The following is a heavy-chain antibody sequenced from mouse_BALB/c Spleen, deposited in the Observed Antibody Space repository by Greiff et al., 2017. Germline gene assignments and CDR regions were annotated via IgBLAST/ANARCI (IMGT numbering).Heavy chain of an antibody. CDR1: GFNIKDTY. CDR3: ARSVAPGNYYAMDY. Sequence: VQLKESGAELVKPGASVKLSCTASGFNIKDTYMHWVKQRPEQGLEWIGRIDPANGNTKYDPKFQGKATITADTSSNTAYLQLSSLTSEDTAVYYCARSVAPGNYYAMDYWGQGTSVTVSS. V-gene: IGHV14-3*02. D-gene: IGHD1-1*01. CDR2: IDPANGNT. J-gene: IGHJ4*01.